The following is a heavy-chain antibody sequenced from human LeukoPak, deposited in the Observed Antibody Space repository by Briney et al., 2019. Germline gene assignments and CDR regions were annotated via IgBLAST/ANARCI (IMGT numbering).Heavy chain of an antibody. Sequence: GASVKVSCKASGYTFTGYYMHWVRQTPGQGLEWMGGINPNSGDTNYLQKFQGRVTMTGDTSIATVFMNLSRLGFDDTALYYCARGGYSGFSFDYWGQGTLVTVSS. J-gene: IGHJ4*02. V-gene: IGHV1-2*02. CDR3: ARGGYSGFSFDY. D-gene: IGHD5-12*01. CDR1: GYTFTGYY. CDR2: INPNSGDT.